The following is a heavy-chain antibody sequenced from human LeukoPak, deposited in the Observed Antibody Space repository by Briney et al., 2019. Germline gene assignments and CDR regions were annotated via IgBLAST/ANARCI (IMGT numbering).Heavy chain of an antibody. CDR2: ISYDGSNK. V-gene: IGHV3-30*01. D-gene: IGHD3-10*01. J-gene: IGHJ4*02. Sequence: GRSLRLSCAASGFTFSSYAMHWVRQAPGKGLEWVAVISYDGSNKYYADSVKGRFTISRDNSKNTLYLQMNSLRAEDTAVYYCARIARYYGSGRHWAPLDYWGQGTLVTVSS. CDR1: GFTFSSYA. CDR3: ARIARYYGSGRHWAPLDY.